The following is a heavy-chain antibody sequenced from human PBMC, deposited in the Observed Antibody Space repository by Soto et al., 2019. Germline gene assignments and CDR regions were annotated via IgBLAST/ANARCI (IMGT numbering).Heavy chain of an antibody. D-gene: IGHD3-3*01. CDR1: GYAFTGFY. CDR2: ISPNTGGT. J-gene: IGHJ4*02. Sequence: QVQLVQSGAEVKKPGASVKVSCKTSGYAFTGFYIHWVRQAPGQGLEWMGWISPNTGGTSYAQKFQGRVTMTRDTSISTAYMELTRLRSDDTAVFYCARVRQPVLDYFDYWGLGTLVTVSS. CDR3: ARVRQPVLDYFDY. V-gene: IGHV1-2*02.